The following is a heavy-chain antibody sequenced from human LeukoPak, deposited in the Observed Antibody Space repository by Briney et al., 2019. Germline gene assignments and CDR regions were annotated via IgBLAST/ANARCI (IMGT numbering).Heavy chain of an antibody. CDR3: ARESYGGKDY. CDR2: ISYDGGNK. D-gene: IGHD4-23*01. V-gene: IGHV3-30*03. J-gene: IGHJ4*02. Sequence: GGSLRLSCAASGFIFSGHGLHWVRQAPGKGLEWVAVISYDGGNKYYADSVKGRFTISRDNAKNSLYLQMNSLRAEDTAVYYCARESYGGKDYWGQGTLVTVSS. CDR1: GFIFSGHG.